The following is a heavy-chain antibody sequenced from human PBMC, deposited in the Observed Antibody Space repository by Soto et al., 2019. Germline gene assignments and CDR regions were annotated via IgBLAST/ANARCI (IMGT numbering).Heavy chain of an antibody. CDR1: GGSISSGDYY. J-gene: IGHJ4*02. D-gene: IGHD5-12*01. CDR2: IYYSGST. Sequence: QVQLQESGPGLVKPSQTLSLTCTVSGGSISSGDYYWSWIRQPPGKGLEWIGYIYYSGSTYYNPSLKSRVTISVDTSKNQFSLKLSSVTAADTAVYYCARHLPFQAGGGYDRAGFDYWGQGTLVTVSS. V-gene: IGHV4-30-4*01. CDR3: ARHLPFQAGGGYDRAGFDY.